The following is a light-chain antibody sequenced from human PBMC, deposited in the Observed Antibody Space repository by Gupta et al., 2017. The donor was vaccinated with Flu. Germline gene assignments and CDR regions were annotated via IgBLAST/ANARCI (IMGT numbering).Light chain of an antibody. CDR2: GAS. CDR1: QSVYSS. J-gene: IGKJ1*01. CDR3: QQYNIWPLWT. V-gene: IGKV3-15*01. Sequence: ERATLSCRASQSVYSSLAWYQQKPGQAPRLLIYGASTRATGIPARFSGSGSGTEFTLTISSLQSEDFAVYYCQQYNIWPLWTFGQGTKVEIK.